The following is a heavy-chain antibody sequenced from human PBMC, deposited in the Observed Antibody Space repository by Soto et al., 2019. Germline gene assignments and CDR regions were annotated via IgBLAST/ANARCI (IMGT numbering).Heavy chain of an antibody. CDR2: IYYSGST. D-gene: IGHD1-1*01. Sequence: QVQLQESGPGLVKPSQTLSLTCTVSGGSISSVGYYWIWIRQHPGKGLEWIGYIYYSGSTHYNPSLKSLVTISVDASKNQFYIKLSAVTAADTAVYYCARERWLQLIPGAFDILGQGIMITVSS. CDR3: ARERWLQLIPGAFDI. CDR1: GGSISSVGYY. J-gene: IGHJ3*02. V-gene: IGHV4-31*01.